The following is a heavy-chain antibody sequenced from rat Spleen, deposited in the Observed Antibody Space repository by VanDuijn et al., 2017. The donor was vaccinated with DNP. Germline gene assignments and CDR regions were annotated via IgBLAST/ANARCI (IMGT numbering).Heavy chain of an antibody. CDR1: GYSITSNY. V-gene: IGHV3-1*01. CDR2: ISYSGST. Sequence: EVQFQESGPGLVKSSQSLSLTCSVTGYSITSNYWAWIRKFPGNKMEWMGYISYSGSTSYNPSLKSRISITRDTSKNQFFLHLNSVTTEDTATYYCARGENNYIYWYFDFWGPGTMVTVSS. D-gene: IGHD1-10*01. CDR3: ARGENNYIYWYFDF. J-gene: IGHJ1*01.